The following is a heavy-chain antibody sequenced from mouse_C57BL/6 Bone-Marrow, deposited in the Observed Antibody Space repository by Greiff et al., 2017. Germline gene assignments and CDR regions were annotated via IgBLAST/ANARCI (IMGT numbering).Heavy chain of an antibody. CDR3: ERDSYYDGSSLFAY. V-gene: IGHV1-69*01. Sequence: QVQLQQPGAELVMPGASVKLSCKASGYTFTSYWMHWVKQRPGQGLEWIGEIDPSDSYTNYNQKFKGKSTLTVDNSTSTAYMQLSSLTSEDSAVYYCERDSYYDGSSLFAYWGQGTMVTVSA. CDR2: IDPSDSYT. CDR1: GYTFTSYW. D-gene: IGHD1-1*01. J-gene: IGHJ3*01.